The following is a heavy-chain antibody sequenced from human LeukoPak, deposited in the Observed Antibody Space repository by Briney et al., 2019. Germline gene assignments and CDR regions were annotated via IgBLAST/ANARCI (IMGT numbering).Heavy chain of an antibody. V-gene: IGHV4-4*02. CDR1: GGSISSNW. CDR2: IYHSGST. Sequence: TSETLSLTCTVSGGSISSNWWSWVRQPPGKGLEWIGEIYHSGSTNYNPSLKSRVTISVDKSKNQFSLKLSSVTAADTAVYYCAREHYWGQGTLVTVSS. CDR3: AREHY. J-gene: IGHJ4*02.